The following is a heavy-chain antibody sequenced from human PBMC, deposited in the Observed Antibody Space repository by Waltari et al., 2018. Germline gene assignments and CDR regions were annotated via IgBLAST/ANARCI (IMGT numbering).Heavy chain of an antibody. CDR1: GYSISSGYY. Sequence: QVQLQESGPGLVKPSETLSLTCAVSGYSISSGYYWGWIRQPPGKGLEWIGSIYHSGSTNYNPSLKSRVTISVDTSKNQFSLKLSSVTASDTAVYYCASLDYYDSSGYYYPFDYWGQGTLVTVSS. CDR3: ASLDYYDSSGYYYPFDY. D-gene: IGHD3-22*01. CDR2: IYHSGST. J-gene: IGHJ4*02. V-gene: IGHV4-38-2*01.